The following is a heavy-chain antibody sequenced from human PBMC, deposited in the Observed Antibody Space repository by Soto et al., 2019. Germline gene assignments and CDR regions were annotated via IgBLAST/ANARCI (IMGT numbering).Heavy chain of an antibody. V-gene: IGHV3-15*01. CDR1: GFTFSNAR. J-gene: IGHJ4*02. CDR2: IKSKTDGGTT. D-gene: IGHD5-18*01. CDR3: TIHSGYSFFDY. Sequence: GGSLRLSCAASGFTFSNARMSWVRQAPGKGLEWVGRIKSKTDGGTTDYAAPVKGRFTISRDDSKNTLYLQMNSLKTEDTAVYYCTIHSGYSFFDYWGQGTLVTVSS.